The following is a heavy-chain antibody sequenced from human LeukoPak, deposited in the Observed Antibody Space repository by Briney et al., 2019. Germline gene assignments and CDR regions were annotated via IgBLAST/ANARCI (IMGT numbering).Heavy chain of an antibody. CDR2: IWHVGTNK. V-gene: IGHV3-33*06. CDR1: GFTFSTYS. J-gene: IGHJ6*03. Sequence: RRSLILSCAASGFTFSTYSMHWVRQAPGKGLEWVAPIWHVGTNKYYAASVKGRFTVSRENSKNSLSLQMNSLRAEDTAVYHWAKAGYCRDTSCYGGTYYYYYMDVWGKGTTVTVSS. CDR3: AKAGYCRDTSCYGGTYYYYYMDV. D-gene: IGHD2-2*01.